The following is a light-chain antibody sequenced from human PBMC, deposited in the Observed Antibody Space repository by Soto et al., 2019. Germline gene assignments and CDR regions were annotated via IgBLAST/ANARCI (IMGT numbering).Light chain of an antibody. CDR2: EVS. V-gene: IGLV2-14*01. CDR3: TSYTNSGTLV. CDR1: SSDVGGYNY. J-gene: IGLJ2*01. Sequence: QSALTQPVSVSGSPGQSITISCTGTSSDVGGYNYVSWYQQHPGKVLRLMIYEVSNRPSGVSNRFSGSKAGNTASLTISGLQAEDDADYYCTSYTNSGTLVFGGGTKRTVL.